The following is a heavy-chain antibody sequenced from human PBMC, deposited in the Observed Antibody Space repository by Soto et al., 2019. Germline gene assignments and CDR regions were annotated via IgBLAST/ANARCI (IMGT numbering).Heavy chain of an antibody. CDR2: IYHSGST. Sequence: SETLSLPANVSGCSISSCYWLWIRQPRVKGLEWIGYIYHSGSTPYNPSFKSRVTISVDTSKNQLSLKLSSVTAADTAVYYCAIDLANSNPYYFDSWGQGTLVTFCS. CDR3: AIDLANSNPYYFDS. V-gene: IGHV4-59*01. J-gene: IGHJ4*02. D-gene: IGHD4-4*01. CDR1: GCSISSCY.